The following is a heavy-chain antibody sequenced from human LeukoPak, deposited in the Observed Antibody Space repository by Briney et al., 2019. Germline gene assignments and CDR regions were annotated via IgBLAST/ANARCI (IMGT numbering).Heavy chain of an antibody. CDR3: ARDPHINNYSETNTGLRDF. V-gene: IGHV4-4*02. J-gene: IGHJ4*02. CDR1: GGSISSSPW. Sequence: SETLSLTCAVSGGSISSSPWCSWVRQPPGKGLEWIGTIYHDGNTDYNPSLKSRVTISVDKSKNQLSLKLTSVTAADTAVYYCARDPHINNYSETNTGLRDFWRQGTLVIVSS. CDR2: IYHDGNT. D-gene: IGHD2-15*01.